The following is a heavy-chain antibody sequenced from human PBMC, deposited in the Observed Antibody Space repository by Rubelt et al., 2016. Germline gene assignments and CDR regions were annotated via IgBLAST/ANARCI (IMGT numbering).Heavy chain of an antibody. Sequence: QVQLQQWGAGLLKPSETLSLTCAVYGGSFSGYYWSWIRQPPGKGLEWIGEINHSGSTNYNPSLKSRVTISVDTSKNQFSLKPGSVTAADTAVYYCARGTGIAAALKFDYWGQGTLVNVSS. V-gene: IGHV4-34*01. CDR1: GGSFSGYY. CDR3: ARGTGIAAALKFDY. D-gene: IGHD6-13*01. CDR2: INHSGST. J-gene: IGHJ4*02.